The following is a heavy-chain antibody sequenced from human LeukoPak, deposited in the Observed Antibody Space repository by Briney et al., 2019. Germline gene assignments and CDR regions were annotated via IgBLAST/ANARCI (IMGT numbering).Heavy chain of an antibody. V-gene: IGHV4-34*01. D-gene: IGHD6-13*01. CDR1: GGPFSGYF. J-gene: IGHJ4*02. CDR3: ARSTKYSSSWPYYFDY. Sequence: SETLSLTCAVSGGPFSGYFWSWIRQSSGKGLEWIGEIHNSGTTNYNPSLNSRVTISEDTSKNQFSLKLSSVTAADTAVYYCARSTKYSSSWPYYFDYWGQGTLVTVSS. CDR2: IHNSGTT.